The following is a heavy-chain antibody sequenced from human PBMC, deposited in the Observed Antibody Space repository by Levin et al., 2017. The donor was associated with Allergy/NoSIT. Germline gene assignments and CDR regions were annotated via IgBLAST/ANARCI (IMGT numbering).Heavy chain of an antibody. CDR3: VRGIVGSISAS. CDR2: ISSSSTTI. Sequence: GASVKVSCAASGFTFSSYSMNWVRQAPGKGLEWVSYISSSSTTIYYADSVKGRFSISRDNAENSLYLQMNSLRDEGTALYYCVRGIVGSISASGGQGTLVTVSS. V-gene: IGHV3-48*02. D-gene: IGHD1-26*01. CDR1: GFTFSSYS. J-gene: IGHJ4*02.